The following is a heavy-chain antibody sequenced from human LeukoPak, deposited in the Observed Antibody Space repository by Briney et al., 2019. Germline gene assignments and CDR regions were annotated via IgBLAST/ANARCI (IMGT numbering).Heavy chain of an antibody. J-gene: IGHJ5*02. Sequence: SETLSLTCTVSGGSISSSSYYWGWIRQPPGKGLEWIGSICYSGSTYYNPSLKSRVTISVGTSKNQFSLKLSSVTAADTAVYYCARNSLGQWLVNWFDPWGQGTLVTVSS. CDR3: ARNSLGQWLVNWFDP. D-gene: IGHD6-19*01. CDR1: GGSISSSSYY. V-gene: IGHV4-39*01. CDR2: ICYSGST.